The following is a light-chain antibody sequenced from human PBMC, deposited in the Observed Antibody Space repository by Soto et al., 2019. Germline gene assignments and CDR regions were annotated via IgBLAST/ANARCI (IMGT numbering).Light chain of an antibody. J-gene: IGKJ1*01. CDR1: QSVSNNY. CDR2: GAL. CDR3: QQYGSSPWT. V-gene: IGKV3-20*01. Sequence: EIVFTQSPGTLSLSPGERAPLSCRASQSVSNNYLAWYQQKPGQAPRLLIDGALSRATGIPDRFSGSGSGTDFTLTISRLEPEDFAMYYCQQYGSSPWTFGQGTKVDIK.